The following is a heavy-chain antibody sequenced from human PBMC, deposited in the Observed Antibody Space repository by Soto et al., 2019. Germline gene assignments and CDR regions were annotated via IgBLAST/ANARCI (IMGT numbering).Heavy chain of an antibody. CDR1: GFTFCSYW. J-gene: IGHJ6*02. Sequence: PGGSLRLSCAASGFTFCSYWMHWVRQAPGKGLVWVSRINSDGSSTSYADSVKGRFTISRDNSKNTLYLQMNSLRAEDTAVYYCAKALEGRAEEKYYYYGMDVWGQGTTVTVSS. V-gene: IGHV3-74*01. CDR2: INSDGSST. CDR3: AKALEGRAEEKYYYYGMDV. D-gene: IGHD1-1*01.